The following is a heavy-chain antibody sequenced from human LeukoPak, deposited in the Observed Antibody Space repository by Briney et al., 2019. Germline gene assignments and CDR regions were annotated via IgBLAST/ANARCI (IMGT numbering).Heavy chain of an antibody. Sequence: ASVKVSCKASGYTFTSYGISWVRQAPGQGLEWMGWISAYNGNTNYAQKLQGRVTMTTDTSTSTSYMELRSLRSDDTAVYYCARSSEDCSSTSCPNYYYYMDVWGKGTTVTISS. D-gene: IGHD2-2*01. V-gene: IGHV1-18*01. CDR1: GYTFTSYG. CDR2: ISAYNGNT. J-gene: IGHJ6*03. CDR3: ARSSEDCSSTSCPNYYYYMDV.